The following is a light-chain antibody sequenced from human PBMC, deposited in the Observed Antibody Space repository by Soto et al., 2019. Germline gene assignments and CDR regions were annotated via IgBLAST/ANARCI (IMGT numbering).Light chain of an antibody. Sequence: EIALTQSPGTLSLSLGERATLSCRASLSGSSGRLAWYPQRPGQAPRLLIYGASNRATGISDRFSGSGSGTDFTLTISRLEPEDFAVYYCQQYDSSLFFGGGTKVDIK. CDR2: GAS. CDR3: QQYDSSLF. V-gene: IGKV3-20*01. J-gene: IGKJ4*01. CDR1: LSGSSGR.